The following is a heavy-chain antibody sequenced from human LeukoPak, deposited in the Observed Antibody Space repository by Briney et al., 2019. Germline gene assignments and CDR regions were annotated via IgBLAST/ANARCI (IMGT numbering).Heavy chain of an antibody. CDR3: ARVVGTYGGVADY. V-gene: IGHV3-66*01. J-gene: IGHJ4*02. CDR1: GFTVSSNY. CDR2: IYSGGST. Sequence: GGSLRLSCAASGFTVSSNYMSWVRQAPGKGLEWVSVIYSGGSTYYADSVKGRFTISRDNSKNTLYLQMNSLRAEDTAVYYCARVVGTYGGVADYWGQGTLVIVSS. D-gene: IGHD1-26*01.